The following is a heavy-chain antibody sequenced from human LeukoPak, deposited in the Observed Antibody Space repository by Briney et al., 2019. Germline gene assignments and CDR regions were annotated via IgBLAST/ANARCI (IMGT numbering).Heavy chain of an antibody. J-gene: IGHJ4*02. CDR2: ISYDGSNK. V-gene: IGHV3-30*03. D-gene: IGHD3-22*01. CDR1: GFTFSSYG. CDR3: ARAYYYDSSGYYYFGYFDY. Sequence: GGSLRLSCAASGFTFSSYGMHWVRQAPGKGLEWVAVISYDGSNKYYADSVKGRFTISRDNAKNSLYLQMNSLRAEDTAVYYCARAYYYDSSGYYYFGYFDYWGQGTLVTVSS.